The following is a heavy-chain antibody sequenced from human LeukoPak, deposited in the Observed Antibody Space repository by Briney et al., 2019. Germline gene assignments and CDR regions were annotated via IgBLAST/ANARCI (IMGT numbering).Heavy chain of an antibody. J-gene: IGHJ4*02. CDR1: VFTLCSYG. Sequence: GGSLRLSRAASVFTLCSYGMKWVRQAPREGLEWVSASTVSGGSTYYANSVKGRFTISRDNSKNTLYLQMNSLRDEDTAVYYCARERAGLDYWGQGTLVTVSS. CDR2: STVSGGST. V-gene: IGHV3-23*01. CDR3: ARERAGLDY.